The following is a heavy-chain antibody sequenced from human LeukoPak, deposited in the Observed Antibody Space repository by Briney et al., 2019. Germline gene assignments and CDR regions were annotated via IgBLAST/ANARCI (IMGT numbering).Heavy chain of an antibody. CDR2: ISSSGSTI. D-gene: IGHD2-2*01. CDR3: ARKVNQLLSNWFDP. Sequence: GGSLRLSCAASGFTFSDYYMSWIRQAPGKGLEWVSYISSSGSTIYYADSVKGRFTISRDNAKNSLYLQMNSVRAEDTAVYYCARKVNQLLSNWFDPWGQGTLVTVSS. CDR1: GFTFSDYY. V-gene: IGHV3-11*04. J-gene: IGHJ5*02.